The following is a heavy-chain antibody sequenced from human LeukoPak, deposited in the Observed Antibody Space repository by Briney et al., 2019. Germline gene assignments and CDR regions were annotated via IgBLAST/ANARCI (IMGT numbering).Heavy chain of an antibody. V-gene: IGHV3-30-3*01. CDR1: GYTFTSYY. CDR2: ISYDGSNK. J-gene: IGHJ3*02. CDR3: ARGELRAFDI. Sequence: SCKASGYTFTSYYMHWVRQAPGKGLEWVAVISYDGSNKYYADSVKGRFTISRDNSKNTLYLQMNSLRAEDTAVYYCARGELRAFDIWGQGTMVTVSS. D-gene: IGHD1-26*01.